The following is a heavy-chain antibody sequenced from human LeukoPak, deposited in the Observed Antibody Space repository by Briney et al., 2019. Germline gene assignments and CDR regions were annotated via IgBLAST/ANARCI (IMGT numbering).Heavy chain of an antibody. Sequence: SETLSLTCTVSDGSVTNSNYYWGWIRHPPGKGLEWIGSIYYIGSTYYNPSLKSRVTISVDTSKNQFSLRLSSVTAADTAVYYCARSVYYDSSGHYYRYFDYWGQGTLVTVSS. CDR3: ARSVYYDSSGHYYRYFDY. CDR2: IYYIGST. CDR1: DGSVTNSNYY. D-gene: IGHD3-22*01. V-gene: IGHV4-39*01. J-gene: IGHJ4*02.